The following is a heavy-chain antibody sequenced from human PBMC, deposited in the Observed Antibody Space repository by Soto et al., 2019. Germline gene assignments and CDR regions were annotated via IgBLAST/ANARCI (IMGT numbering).Heavy chain of an antibody. J-gene: IGHJ6*03. Sequence: VQLVQSGGDVKKPGSSVKISCTASGAAFSNYTFTWVRRAPGQGLEWVGRVIPLLDASNYAEKFQDRVTISADRSTSTVYMELSGLRSEDSAIYYCASGKSQMSQDRMGFYYYMDVWGKGTTVTVSS. V-gene: IGHV1-69*08. CDR1: GAAFSNYT. CDR2: VIPLLDAS. CDR3: ASGKSQMSQDRMGFYYYMDV. D-gene: IGHD1-1*01.